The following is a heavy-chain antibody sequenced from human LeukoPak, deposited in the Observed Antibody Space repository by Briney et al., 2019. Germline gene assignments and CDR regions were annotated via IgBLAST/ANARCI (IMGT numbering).Heavy chain of an antibody. CDR1: GGSISSGGYY. V-gene: IGHV4-61*02. CDR2: IYTSGNT. D-gene: IGHD5-12*01. J-gene: IGHJ5*01. CDR3: ARGMAVGYDYNWFDS. Sequence: SETLSLTCTVSGGSISSGGYYWSWLRQPAGTGLEWLGRIYTSGNTNYNPSLKSRATISVDTSKNQFSLELSSVSAADTAVYYCARGMAVGYDYNWFDSWGPGTLVTVSS.